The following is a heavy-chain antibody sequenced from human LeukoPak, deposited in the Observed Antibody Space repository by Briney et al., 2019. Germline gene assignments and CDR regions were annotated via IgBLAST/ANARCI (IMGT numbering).Heavy chain of an antibody. V-gene: IGHV4-39*07. CDR1: GGSISSSSYY. CDR2: IYYSGST. CDR3: ARARTGDSSGYYHVGAVFDY. D-gene: IGHD3-22*01. J-gene: IGHJ4*02. Sequence: PSETLSLTCTVSGGSISSSSYYWGWIRQPPGKGLEWIGSIYYSGSTYYNPSLKSRVTISVDTSKNQFSLKLSSVTAADTAVYYCARARTGDSSGYYHVGAVFDYWGQGTLVTVSS.